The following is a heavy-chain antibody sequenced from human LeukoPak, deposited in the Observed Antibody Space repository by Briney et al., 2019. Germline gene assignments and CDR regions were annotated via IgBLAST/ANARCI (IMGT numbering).Heavy chain of an antibody. Sequence: ASVKVSCKASGYTFTSYDINWVRQATGQGLEWMGWMNPNSGNTGYVQKFQGRVTMTRNTSISTAYMELSSLRSEDTAVYYCLRRVYDYVWGSYRYFDYWGQGTLVTVSS. CDR1: GYTFTSYD. CDR3: LRRVYDYVWGSYRYFDY. D-gene: IGHD3-16*02. V-gene: IGHV1-8*01. CDR2: MNPNSGNT. J-gene: IGHJ4*02.